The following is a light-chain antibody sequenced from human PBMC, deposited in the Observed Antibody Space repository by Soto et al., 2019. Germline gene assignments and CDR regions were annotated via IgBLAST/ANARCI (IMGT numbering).Light chain of an antibody. Sequence: SYELTQPPSVSVAPGQTARITCRGDNIGSKPVHWLQQKPGQAPVLVVYDDRDRPSGIPERFSGSNSGNTATLTVSRVEAGDEADYYCQVWDSSSESNVFGTGTKVTVL. J-gene: IGLJ1*01. CDR1: NIGSKP. V-gene: IGLV3-21*02. CDR2: DDR. CDR3: QVWDSSSESNV.